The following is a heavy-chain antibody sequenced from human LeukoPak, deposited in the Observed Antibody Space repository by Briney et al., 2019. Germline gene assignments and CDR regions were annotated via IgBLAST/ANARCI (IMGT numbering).Heavy chain of an antibody. CDR3: ARAGHSSGYYSVFRYFDY. J-gene: IGHJ4*02. CDR2: TSYDGSNK. CDR1: GFTFSSYA. V-gene: IGHV3-30-3*01. Sequence: GRSLRLSCAASGFTFSSYAMHWVRQAPGKGLEWVAVTSYDGSNKYYADSVKGRFTISRDNSKNTLYLQMNSLRAEDTAVYYCARAGHSSGYYSVFRYFDYWGQGTLVTVSS. D-gene: IGHD3-22*01.